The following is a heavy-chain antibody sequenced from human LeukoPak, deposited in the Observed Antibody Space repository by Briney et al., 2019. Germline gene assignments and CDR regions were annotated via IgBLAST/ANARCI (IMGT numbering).Heavy chain of an antibody. V-gene: IGHV4-59*01. CDR1: GGSFSGYY. Sequence: SSETLSLTCAVYGGSFSGYYWSWIRQPPGKGLEWIGYTYYSGSTNYNPSLRSRVTISVDTSKNQFSLILSSVTAADTAVYYCARSHGSGSYYNLNDYWGQGTLVTVSS. D-gene: IGHD3-10*01. CDR3: ARSHGSGSYYNLNDY. J-gene: IGHJ4*02. CDR2: TYYSGST.